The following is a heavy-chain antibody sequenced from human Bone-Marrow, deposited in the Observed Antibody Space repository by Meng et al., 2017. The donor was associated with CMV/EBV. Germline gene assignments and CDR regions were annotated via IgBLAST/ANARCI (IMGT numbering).Heavy chain of an antibody. CDR1: GGSISSKNW. V-gene: IGHV4-4*02. CDR2: IYHSGTT. Sequence: VSGGSISSKNWWSWVRQSPEKGLGWIGEIYHSGTTNYNPSLKSRVTISVDKSQNQLSLRLSSVTAADTAVYYCARDLGTAGRPADSWGQGTLVTVSS. CDR3: ARDLGTAGRPADS. J-gene: IGHJ4*02. D-gene: IGHD6-6*01.